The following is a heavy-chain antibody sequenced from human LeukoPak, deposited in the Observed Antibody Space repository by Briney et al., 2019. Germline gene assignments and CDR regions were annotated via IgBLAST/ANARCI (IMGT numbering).Heavy chain of an antibody. Sequence: SETLSLTCAVYGGSFSGYYWSWLRQPPGKGLEWIGEINHSGSTNYNPSLKSRVTISVDTSKNQFSLKLSSVTAADTAVYYCARGVVAAAGPNFDYWGQGTLVTVSS. J-gene: IGHJ4*02. CDR1: GGSFSGYY. D-gene: IGHD6-13*01. V-gene: IGHV4-34*01. CDR3: ARGVVAAAGPNFDY. CDR2: INHSGST.